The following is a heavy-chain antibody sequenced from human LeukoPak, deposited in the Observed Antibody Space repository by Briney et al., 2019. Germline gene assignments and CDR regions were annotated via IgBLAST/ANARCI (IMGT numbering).Heavy chain of an antibody. J-gene: IGHJ4*02. CDR2: INHSGST. V-gene: IGHV4-34*01. Sequence: PSETLSLTCAVYGGSFSGYYWSWIRQPPGKGLEWIGEINHSGSTNYNPSLKSRVTISVDTSKNQFSLKLSSVTAADTAVYYCARMETYYYDSRDYSLIDYWGRGTLVTVSS. D-gene: IGHD3-22*01. CDR3: ARMETYYYDSRDYSLIDY. CDR1: GGSFSGYY.